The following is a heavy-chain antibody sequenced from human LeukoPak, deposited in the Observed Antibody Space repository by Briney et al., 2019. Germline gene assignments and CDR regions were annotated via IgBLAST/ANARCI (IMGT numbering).Heavy chain of an antibody. Sequence: GGSLRLSCAASGFTFSGYAMSWVRQSPGKGLEWVSAISGGGGTTYYAYYADSVKGRFTISRDNSKNTLYLQMNSLRAEDTAVYYCARVRGYDTRDYDYWGQGTLVTVSS. CDR1: GFTFSGYA. CDR2: ISGGGGTTYYA. V-gene: IGHV3-23*01. CDR3: ARVRGYDTRDYDY. D-gene: IGHD3-22*01. J-gene: IGHJ4*02.